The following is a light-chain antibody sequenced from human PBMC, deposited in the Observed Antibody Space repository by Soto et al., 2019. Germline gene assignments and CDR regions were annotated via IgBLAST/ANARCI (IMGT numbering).Light chain of an antibody. CDR2: DAS. J-gene: IGKJ3*01. CDR3: RQRRLFT. Sequence: IVLTQSPATLSLSPGERATLSCRTSQSVSTQLAWYQQRPGQAPRLLIYDASNRATGIPARFVGSGSGTDFILTISSLEAEDFAVYYCRQRRLFTFGPGT. V-gene: IGKV3-11*01. CDR1: QSVSTQ.